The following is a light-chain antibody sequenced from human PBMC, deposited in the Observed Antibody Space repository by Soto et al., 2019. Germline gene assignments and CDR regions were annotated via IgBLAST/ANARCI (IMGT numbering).Light chain of an antibody. CDR3: QQYYSSPWT. CDR1: QGVSNY. J-gene: IGKJ1*01. Sequence: AIRLTQCPCSLFASTGDRVTITCRASQGVSNYLAWYQQKQGRAPKLLIYAASTFQSGVPSRFSGSGSGTDSTLAISCLQSEDFAIYYSQQYYSSPWTFGQGTKVDIK. V-gene: IGKV1-8*01. CDR2: AAS.